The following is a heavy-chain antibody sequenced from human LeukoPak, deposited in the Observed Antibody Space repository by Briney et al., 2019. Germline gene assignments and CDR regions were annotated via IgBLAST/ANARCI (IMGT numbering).Heavy chain of an antibody. J-gene: IGHJ4*02. D-gene: IGHD1-1*01. CDR1: GGSISNNNYY. Sequence: PSETLSLTCTVSGGSISNNNYYWAWLRQPPGKVLECIGSIYYSGSPYYIPSLKSRVTISVDTCKNQFSLRLSSVTAADTAVYYCATWRTAKTGFDYWGQGTLVTVSS. CDR2: IYYSGSP. CDR3: ATWRTAKTGFDY. V-gene: IGHV4-39*01.